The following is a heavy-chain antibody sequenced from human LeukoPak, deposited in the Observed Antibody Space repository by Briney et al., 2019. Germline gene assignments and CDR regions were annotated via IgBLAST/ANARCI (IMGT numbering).Heavy chain of an antibody. V-gene: IGHV4-59*01. CDR1: GGSISSYY. Sequence: SETLSLTCTVSGGSISSYYWIWIRQPPGKGLEWIGYIYYSGSTNYNPSLKSRVTISVDTSKKQFSLKLSSVTAADTAVYYCARGGLRGWFDAWRQGTLVTVSS. J-gene: IGHJ5*02. CDR2: IYYSGST. CDR3: ARGGLRGWFDA. D-gene: IGHD2-15*01.